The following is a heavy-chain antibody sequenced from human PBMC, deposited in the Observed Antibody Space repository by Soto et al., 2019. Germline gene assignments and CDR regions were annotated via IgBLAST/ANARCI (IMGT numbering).Heavy chain of an antibody. CDR1: GFTFSSYS. D-gene: IGHD3-3*01. CDR3: ARDSYDFWSGYRTFDY. Sequence: GGSLRLSCAASGFTFSSYSMNWVRQAPGKGLEWVSYISSSSSTIYYADSVKGRFTISRDNAKNSLYLQMNSLRDEDTAVYYCARDSYDFWSGYRTFDYWGQGTLVTVSS. J-gene: IGHJ4*02. CDR2: ISSSSSTI. V-gene: IGHV3-48*02.